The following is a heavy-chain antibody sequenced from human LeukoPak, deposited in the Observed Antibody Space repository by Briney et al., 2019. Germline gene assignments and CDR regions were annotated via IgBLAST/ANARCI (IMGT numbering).Heavy chain of an antibody. D-gene: IGHD3-10*01. J-gene: IGHJ3*02. CDR2: INPNSGGT. CDR1: GYTFTGYY. V-gene: IGHV1-2*02. Sequence: ASVKVSCKASGYTFTGYYMHWVRQAPGQGLEWMGWINPNSGGTNYAQTFPGRVTMTRDTPISTAYMELSRQRSDDTAVYYCARQYLWFGDDAFDIWGQGTMVTVSS. CDR3: ARQYLWFGDDAFDI.